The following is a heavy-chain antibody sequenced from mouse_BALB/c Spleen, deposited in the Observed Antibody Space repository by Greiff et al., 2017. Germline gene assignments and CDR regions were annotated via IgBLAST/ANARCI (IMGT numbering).Heavy chain of an antibody. Sequence: EVQLQESGPSLVKPSQTLSLTCSVTGDSITSGYWNWIRKFPGNKLEYMGYISYSGSTYYNPSLKSRISITRDTSKNQYYLQLNSVTTEDTATYYCARYDYDEWYFDVWGAGTTVTVSS. CDR1: GDSITSGY. CDR3: ARYDYDEWYFDV. V-gene: IGHV3-8*02. J-gene: IGHJ1*01. CDR2: ISYSGST. D-gene: IGHD2-4*01.